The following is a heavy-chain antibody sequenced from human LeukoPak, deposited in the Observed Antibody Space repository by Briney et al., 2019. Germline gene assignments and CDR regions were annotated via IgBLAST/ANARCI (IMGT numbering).Heavy chain of an antibody. CDR2: INHSGST. CDR1: GGSFSGYY. Sequence: PSETLSLTCAVYGGSFSGYYWSWIRQPPGKGLEWIGEINHSGSTNYNPSLKSRVTISVDASKNQFSLKLSSVTAADTAVYYWAREDPQTKVPEGMDVWGQGTTVTVSS. V-gene: IGHV4-34*01. J-gene: IGHJ6*02. D-gene: IGHD4/OR15-4a*01. CDR3: AREDPQTKVPEGMDV.